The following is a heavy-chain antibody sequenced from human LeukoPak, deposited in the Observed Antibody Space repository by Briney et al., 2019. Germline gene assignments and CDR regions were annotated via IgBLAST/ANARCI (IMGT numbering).Heavy chain of an antibody. CDR1: GFTFSSYA. CDR2: ISDSGVST. Sequence: GGSLRLSCAASGFTFSSYAMSWVRQTPGKGLEWVSAISDSGVSTYYADSVKGRFSISRDNAKNTLYLQMNSLRVEDTAVYYCARGRPHGNDYWGQGTLVTVSS. J-gene: IGHJ4*02. V-gene: IGHV3-23*01. CDR3: ARGRPHGNDY. D-gene: IGHD4-23*01.